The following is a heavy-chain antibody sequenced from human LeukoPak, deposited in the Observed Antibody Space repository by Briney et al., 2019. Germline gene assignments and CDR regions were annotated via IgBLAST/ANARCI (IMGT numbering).Heavy chain of an antibody. V-gene: IGHV4-34*01. Sequence: PSETLSLTCAVSGGSLRDYFWTWLRQAPGKGLEWIGEITYSGSTNYKSSLKSRVTVSIDTSKNQFSLRLTSVTAADTAVYFCARADVNYGSYSGFFDNWGQGTPVTVSS. CDR2: ITYSGST. J-gene: IGHJ4*02. CDR3: ARADVNYGSYSGFFDN. D-gene: IGHD6-19*01. CDR1: GGSLRDYF.